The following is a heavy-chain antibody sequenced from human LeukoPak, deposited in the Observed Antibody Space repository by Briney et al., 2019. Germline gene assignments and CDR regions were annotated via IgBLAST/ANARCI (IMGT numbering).Heavy chain of an antibody. J-gene: IGHJ4*02. D-gene: IGHD6-13*01. Sequence: GGSLRLSCAASGFTFSSYWMSWVRQAPGKGLEWVSYISDTGSKTYYADSVKGRFTISRDNAKNSLYLQMNSLRAEDTAVYYCARRTAGTYYWGQGTLVTVSA. CDR2: ISDTGSKT. CDR1: GFTFSSYW. CDR3: ARRTAGTYY. V-gene: IGHV3-48*04.